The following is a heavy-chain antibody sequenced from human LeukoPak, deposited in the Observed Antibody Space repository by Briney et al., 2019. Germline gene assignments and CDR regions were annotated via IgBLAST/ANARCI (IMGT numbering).Heavy chain of an antibody. CDR1: GFTFSGYG. CDR2: IKQDGSEK. V-gene: IGHV3-7*01. J-gene: IGHJ4*02. CDR3: ARAGGYASSWGY. D-gene: IGHD5-12*01. Sequence: GGSLRLSCAASGFTFSGYGMSWVRQAPGKGLEGVANIKQDGSEKDYVGSVKVRFTISRDNAKNSLYQHMNSLRAGDTAVYYCARAGGYASSWGYWGQGTLVTVSS.